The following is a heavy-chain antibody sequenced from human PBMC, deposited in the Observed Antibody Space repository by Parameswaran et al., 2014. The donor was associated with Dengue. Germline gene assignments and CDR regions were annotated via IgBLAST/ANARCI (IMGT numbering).Heavy chain of an antibody. D-gene: IGHD6-19*01. V-gene: IGHV3-30*02. J-gene: IGHJ4*02. CDR2: IWYDGTEQ. Sequence: QAGGSLRLSCAASGFTFSNYGMHWVRQAPGKGLEWVAAIWYDGTEQYEADSVKGRFTMSRDNSKNTVILQMNSLRPGDTAVYHCAKDQGRGSGWAIFDSWGPGTLVTVSS. CDR3: AKDQGRGSGWAIFDS. CDR1: GFTFSNYG.